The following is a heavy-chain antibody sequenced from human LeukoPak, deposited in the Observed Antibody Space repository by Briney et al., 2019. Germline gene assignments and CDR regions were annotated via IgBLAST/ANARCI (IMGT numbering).Heavy chain of an antibody. CDR3: ARVLETDCRGGSCYSGLDY. CDR1: GVTFSSYN. V-gene: IGHV3-21*01. CDR2: ISRTGSYI. D-gene: IGHD2-15*01. J-gene: IGHJ4*02. Sequence: GGSLRLSCAASGVTFSSYNRNWVRQAPGRGLEWVSSISRTGSYIYYADSVKGRFTISRDNAQNSLYLQMNSLRVEDTAVYYCARVLETDCRGGSCYSGLDYWGQGTLVTVSS.